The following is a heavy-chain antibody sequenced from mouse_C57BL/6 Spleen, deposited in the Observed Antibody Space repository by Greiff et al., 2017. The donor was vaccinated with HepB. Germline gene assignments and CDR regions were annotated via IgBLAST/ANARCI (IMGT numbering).Heavy chain of an antibody. Sequence: EVQLVESGGGLVQPGGSLSLSCAASGFTFTDYYMSWVRQPPGKALEWLGFIRNKANGYTTEYSASVKGRFTISRDNSQTILYLQMNALSAEDSASYYCARHYYGRSSFAYWGQGTLVTVSA. CDR2: IRNKANGYTT. CDR3: ARHYYGRSSFAY. V-gene: IGHV7-3*01. D-gene: IGHD1-1*01. CDR1: GFTFTDYY. J-gene: IGHJ3*01.